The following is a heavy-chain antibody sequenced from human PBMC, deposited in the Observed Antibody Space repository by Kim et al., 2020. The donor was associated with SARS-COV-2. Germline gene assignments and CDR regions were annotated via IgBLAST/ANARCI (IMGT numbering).Heavy chain of an antibody. D-gene: IGHD4-17*01. Sequence: ASVKVSCKASGYTFTSYAMNWVRQAPGQGLEWMGWINTNTGNPTYAQGFTGRFVFSLDTSVSTAYLQISSLKAEDTAVYYCAIPQIYYGDYGGKGWGQGTLVTVSS. V-gene: IGHV7-4-1*02. CDR2: INTNTGNP. CDR1: GYTFTSYA. J-gene: IGHJ4*02. CDR3: AIPQIYYGDYGGKG.